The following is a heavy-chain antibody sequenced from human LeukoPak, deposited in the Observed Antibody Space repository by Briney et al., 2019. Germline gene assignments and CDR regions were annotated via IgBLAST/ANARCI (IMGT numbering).Heavy chain of an antibody. D-gene: IGHD5-18*01. CDR2: IIPISGTA. CDR3: ARDRGTAMVSVSFDP. V-gene: IGHV1-69*13. J-gene: IGHJ5*02. Sequence: SVKVSCKASGGTLNSYVISWVRQAPGQGLEWMGGIIPISGTANYAQKFQGRVTITADESTSTAYMELSSLRSEDTAVYYCARDRGTAMVSVSFDPWGQGTLVTVSS. CDR1: GGTLNSYV.